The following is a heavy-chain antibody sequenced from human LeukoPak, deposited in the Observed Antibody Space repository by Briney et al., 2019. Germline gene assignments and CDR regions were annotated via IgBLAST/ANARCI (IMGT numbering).Heavy chain of an antibody. V-gene: IGHV3-9*01. CDR2: ISWNSATR. Sequence: GGSLRLSCAASGLTFDVYAMQWARQAPGKGLEWGSDISWNSATRTYGDCVKGRFTISRDNAKNSLYLQMNNLRAEDTAFYYCAKDRSGYYDAFDVWGQGTMVTVSS. J-gene: IGHJ3*01. CDR3: AKDRSGYYDAFDV. D-gene: IGHD3-22*01. CDR1: GLTFDVYA.